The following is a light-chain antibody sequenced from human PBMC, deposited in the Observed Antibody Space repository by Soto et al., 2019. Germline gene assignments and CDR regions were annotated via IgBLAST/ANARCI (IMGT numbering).Light chain of an antibody. CDR3: QQLNSYPLT. Sequence: DIQLTQSPSFLSASVGDRVTITCLASQGISSYLTWYQQKPGKGPKLLIYAASTLQSGVPSRFSGSGSGTEFTLTISSLQPEDFATYYCQQLNSYPLTFGGGTKVEIK. J-gene: IGKJ4*01. CDR2: AAS. V-gene: IGKV1-9*01. CDR1: QGISSY.